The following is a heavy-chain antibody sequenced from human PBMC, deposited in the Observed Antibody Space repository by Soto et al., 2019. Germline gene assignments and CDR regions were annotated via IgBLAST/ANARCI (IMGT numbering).Heavy chain of an antibody. D-gene: IGHD3-10*01. CDR2: IYYSGSA. J-gene: IGHJ4*02. V-gene: IGHV4-39*01. CDR3: ARRPLVRGIIPYYFDS. CDR1: GGSINNSSFY. Sequence: QLQLQESGPGLVKPSETLSLTCTVSGGSINNSSFYWGWVRQPPGKRLEWIGSIYYSGSAYYNPSLKSRLTISVDTSKNQFSLTLSSVTAADTAVYFCARRPLVRGIIPYYFDSWGQGTLVTVSS.